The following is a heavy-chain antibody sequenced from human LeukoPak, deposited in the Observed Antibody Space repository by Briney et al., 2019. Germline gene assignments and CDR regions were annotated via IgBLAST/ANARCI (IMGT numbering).Heavy chain of an antibody. CDR3: ARVNYGDYYYYMDV. Sequence: PGGSLRLSCAASGFTFSSYSMNWVRQAPGKGLEWVSSISSSSSYIYYADSVKGRFTISRDNAKNSLYLQMNSLRAEDTAVYYCARVNYGDYYYYMDVWGKGTTVTVSS. V-gene: IGHV3-21*01. J-gene: IGHJ6*03. CDR2: ISSSSSYI. D-gene: IGHD4-17*01. CDR1: GFTFSSYS.